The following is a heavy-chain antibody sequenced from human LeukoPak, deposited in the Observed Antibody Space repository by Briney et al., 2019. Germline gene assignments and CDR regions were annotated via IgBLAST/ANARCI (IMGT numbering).Heavy chain of an antibody. CDR1: GGSFSGYY. Sequence: ETLSLTCAVYGGSFSGYYWSWVRQAPGKGLEWVGRIKSKTDGGTTDYAAPVKGRFTISRDDSKNTLYLQMNSLKTEDTAVYYCTTDRALDYSSSWYADYWGQGTLVTVSS. D-gene: IGHD6-13*01. CDR2: IKSKTDGGTT. V-gene: IGHV3-15*01. J-gene: IGHJ4*02. CDR3: TTDRALDYSSSWYADY.